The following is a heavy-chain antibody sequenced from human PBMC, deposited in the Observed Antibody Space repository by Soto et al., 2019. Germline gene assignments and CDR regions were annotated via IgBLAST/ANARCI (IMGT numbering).Heavy chain of an antibody. Sequence: EVQLLESGGGLVQPGGSRRLSCAASGFTFPSYAMTWVRQAPGKGLEWVSAISGRGGSTYYADSVKGRFTISRDNSKNTMYLEMNSLRVEDTAVYYCAKDASYDSSGHWSPLDYWGQGVLVTVSS. CDR3: AKDASYDSSGHWSPLDY. J-gene: IGHJ4*02. D-gene: IGHD3-22*01. CDR2: ISGRGGST. CDR1: GFTFPSYA. V-gene: IGHV3-23*01.